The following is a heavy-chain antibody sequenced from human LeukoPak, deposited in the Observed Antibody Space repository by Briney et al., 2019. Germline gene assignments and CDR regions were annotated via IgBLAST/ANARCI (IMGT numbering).Heavy chain of an antibody. V-gene: IGHV4-4*07. CDR3: ARGKGTLTWFDP. CDR1: GGSISGYY. Sequence: PSETLSLTCTVSGGSISGYYCSWIRQPAGKGLEWIGSFYTSGSTNYNPSLKSRVTMSVDASKNQFSLKVRSVTAADTAVYYCARGKGTLTWFDPWGQGTLVTVSS. CDR2: FYTSGST. J-gene: IGHJ5*02.